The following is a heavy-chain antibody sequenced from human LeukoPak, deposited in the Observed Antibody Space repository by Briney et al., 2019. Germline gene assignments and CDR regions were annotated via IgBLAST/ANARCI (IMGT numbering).Heavy chain of an antibody. Sequence: SQTLSLTCAIPGDSVSSNSAAWNWIRQSPSRGLEWLGRTYYRSKWYNDYAVSVKSRITINPDTSKNQFSLQLNSVTPEDTAVYYCARDRDGYNWNYYYYGMDVWGQGTTVTVTS. D-gene: IGHD5-24*01. V-gene: IGHV6-1*01. CDR2: TYYRSKWYN. CDR3: ARDRDGYNWNYYYYGMDV. CDR1: GDSVSSNSAA. J-gene: IGHJ6*02.